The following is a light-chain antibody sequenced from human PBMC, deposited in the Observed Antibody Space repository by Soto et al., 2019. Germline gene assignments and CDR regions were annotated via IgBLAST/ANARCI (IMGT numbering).Light chain of an antibody. V-gene: IGLV1-44*01. J-gene: IGLJ2*01. Sequence: QSVLTQPPSASGTPGQRVTISCSGSSSNLGSHAVNWYQHLPGTAPKLLIYSSSQRPSGVPDRFSGSKSVTSASLAISGLQSEDEADYYCAAWDDSLNGVVLGGGTKVTVL. CDR3: AAWDDSLNGVV. CDR1: SSNLGSHA. CDR2: SSS.